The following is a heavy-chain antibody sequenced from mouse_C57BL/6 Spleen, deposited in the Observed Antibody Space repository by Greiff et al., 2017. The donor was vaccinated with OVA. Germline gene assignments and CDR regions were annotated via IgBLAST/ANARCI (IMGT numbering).Heavy chain of an antibody. CDR1: AYEFPSHD. CDR2: INSEGGST. Sequence: EVHLVESGGGLVQPGETLKLSCEYHAYEFPSHDMSWVRKTPEKRQELVAAINSEGGSTYYPDTMERRFIISRDNTKKTLYLQMSSLRSEDTALYYCARGRAMDYWGQGTSVTVSS. J-gene: IGHJ4*01. CDR3: ARGRAMDY. V-gene: IGHV5-2*01.